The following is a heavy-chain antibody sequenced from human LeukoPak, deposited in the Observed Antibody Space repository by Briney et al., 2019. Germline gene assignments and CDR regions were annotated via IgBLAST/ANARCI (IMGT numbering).Heavy chain of an antibody. Sequence: SETLSLSCSVSGGSISDYYWTWIRQPPGKGLEWIGYSGSTTYNPSLKSRVTISVDTSKNQFSLKLTSVTAADTAVYYCAMAGSYWGQGTLVTVSS. CDR1: GGSISDYY. CDR2: SGST. V-gene: IGHV4-59*01. J-gene: IGHJ4*02. CDR3: AMAGSY.